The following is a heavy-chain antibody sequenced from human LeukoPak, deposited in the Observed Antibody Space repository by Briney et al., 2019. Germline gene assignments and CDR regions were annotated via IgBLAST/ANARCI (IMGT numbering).Heavy chain of an antibody. V-gene: IGHV3-7*03. CDR2: IKKGGSEK. J-gene: IGHJ6*04. Sequence: GVSLTLSCAPSRFIFSSYWMSWLRQGPGKGREGVANIKKGGSEKQYVDAVKGRFIISRDNAQNSLYLQMNSLRVDDTAVYYCARKAYGLDVWGKGTTVTVSS. CDR3: ARKAYGLDV. CDR1: RFIFSSYW.